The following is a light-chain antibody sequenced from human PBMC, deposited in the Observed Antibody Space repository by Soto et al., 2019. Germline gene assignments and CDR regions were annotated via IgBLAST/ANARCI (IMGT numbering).Light chain of an antibody. CDR1: SSDVGDYNY. J-gene: IGLJ1*01. V-gene: IGLV2-8*01. Sequence: QSAPTQPPSASGSPGQSVTISCTGTSSDVGDYNYVSWYQQHPGKAPKLIIYEVSKRPSGVPDRFSGSKSGNTASLTVSGLQAEDEADYYCSSHTLSSALQVFGTGTKLTVL. CDR3: SSHTLSSALQV. CDR2: EVS.